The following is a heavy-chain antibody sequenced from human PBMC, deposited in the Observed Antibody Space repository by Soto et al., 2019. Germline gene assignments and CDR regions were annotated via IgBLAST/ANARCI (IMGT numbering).Heavy chain of an antibody. Sequence: VGSLRLSCVGSGFTFSTYSINWVRQAPGKGLEWVSPISSRSDIYYADSVKGRFTISRDNAKNSVSLQMNSLRAGDTAVYYCAREYTAWPLAYGLDVWGQGTTVTVSS. D-gene: IGHD2-2*02. V-gene: IGHV3-21*01. CDR2: ISSRSDI. CDR1: GFTFSTYS. J-gene: IGHJ6*02. CDR3: AREYTAWPLAYGLDV.